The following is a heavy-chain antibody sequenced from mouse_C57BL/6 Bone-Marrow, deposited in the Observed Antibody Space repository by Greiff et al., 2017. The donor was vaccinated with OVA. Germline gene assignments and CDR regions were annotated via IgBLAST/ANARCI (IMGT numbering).Heavy chain of an antibody. J-gene: IGHJ4*01. CDR1: GYTFTDYY. CDR2: LGPGSGST. Sequence: QVQLQQSGAELVKPGASVKISCKASGYTFTDYYINWVKQRPGQGLEWIGKLGPGSGSTYYNEKFKGKATLTADKSSSTAYMQLSSLTYEDSAVYYCARAEFYAMDYWGQGTSVTVSS. CDR3: ARAEFYAMDY. V-gene: IGHV1-77*01.